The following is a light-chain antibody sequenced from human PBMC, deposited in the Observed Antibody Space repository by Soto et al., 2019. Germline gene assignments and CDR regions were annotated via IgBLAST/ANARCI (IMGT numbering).Light chain of an antibody. J-gene: IGKJ5*01. V-gene: IGKV1-33*01. Sequence: DIQMTQSPSSLSASVGDRVTITCQASQDINKYLNWYHQKPGKAPTLLIYDVSNLQKGVPARFSGSGSGTDFTFTITSLQPEDFATYYCQQFDNLPITFGQGTRLEIK. CDR2: DVS. CDR1: QDINKY. CDR3: QQFDNLPIT.